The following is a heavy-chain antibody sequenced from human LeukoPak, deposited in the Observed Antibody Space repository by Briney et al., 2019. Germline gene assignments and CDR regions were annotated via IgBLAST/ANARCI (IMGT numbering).Heavy chain of an antibody. Sequence: GGSLRLSCAASGFTFSSYAMTWVRQAPGKGLEWGSVISGSGDSTYYADSVKGRFTISRDNTKNTLYLQMNSLRAEDTAVYYCANDGPRYCTSTSCFAPLDSWGQGTQVTVSS. CDR1: GFTFSSYA. J-gene: IGHJ4*02. D-gene: IGHD2-2*01. CDR3: ANDGPRYCTSTSCFAPLDS. CDR2: ISGSGDST. V-gene: IGHV3-23*01.